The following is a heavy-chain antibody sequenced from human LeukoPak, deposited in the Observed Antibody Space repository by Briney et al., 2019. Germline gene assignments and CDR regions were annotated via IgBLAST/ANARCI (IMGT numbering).Heavy chain of an antibody. Sequence: SETLSLTCTVSGGSISSYYWSWIRQPAGKGLEWIGRIYTSGSTNYNPSLKSRVTMSVDTSKNQFYLKLSSVTAADTAVYYCARDPDWNYSGWFDPWGQGTLVTVSS. CDR3: ARDPDWNYSGWFDP. CDR1: GGSISSYY. D-gene: IGHD1-7*01. V-gene: IGHV4-4*07. J-gene: IGHJ5*02. CDR2: IYTSGST.